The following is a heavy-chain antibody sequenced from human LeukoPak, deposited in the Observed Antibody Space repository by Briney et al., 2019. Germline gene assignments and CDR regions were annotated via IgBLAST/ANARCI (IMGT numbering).Heavy chain of an antibody. CDR2: VYSGGRT. Sequence: PRGSLRLSCAAPGFTVSNNYISWVRQAPGKGLEWGSVVYSGGRTYSADSAKGRSTISRDKSKNTLYLQMDSLRGEDTDIYYCAKVPYSDYGSGRPPFMDVWGQGTTVAVSS. CDR3: AKVPYSDYGSGRPPFMDV. D-gene: IGHD3-10*01. CDR1: GFTVSNNY. J-gene: IGHJ6*02. V-gene: IGHV3-53*01.